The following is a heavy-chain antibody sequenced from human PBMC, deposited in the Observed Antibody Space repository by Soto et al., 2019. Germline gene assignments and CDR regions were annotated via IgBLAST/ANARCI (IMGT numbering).Heavy chain of an antibody. CDR3: AREPKQNYDSSPWNGGFDS. Sequence: QVHLQESGPGLVKPSQTLSLSCTVSGDSISSPHYYWTWIRQPPGKGLEWVGYIYYTGNNFYNPALKSPVAMSVVPSTNQFSLKLASVTDADTAVYFCAREPKQNYDSSPWNGGFDSWGPGTLVTVSS. CDR2: IYYTGNN. D-gene: IGHD3-22*01. V-gene: IGHV4-30-4*01. CDR1: GDSISSPHYY. J-gene: IGHJ4*02.